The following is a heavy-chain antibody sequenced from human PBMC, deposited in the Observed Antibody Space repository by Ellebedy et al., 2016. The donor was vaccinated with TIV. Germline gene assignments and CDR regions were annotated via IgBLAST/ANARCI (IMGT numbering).Heavy chain of an antibody. J-gene: IGHJ2*01. CDR1: GYSFTTYW. D-gene: IGHD3-3*01. V-gene: IGHV5-51*01. CDR2: IYPGGSDI. Sequence: PGGSLRLSCKGSGYSFTTYWIGWVRHMPGKGLEWMGVIYPGGSDIRYSPAFEGQVTISADKSIRTAYLQWSSLKASDTAMYYCARLDTQYYDFWSGFSEGWYVDLWGRGTLVTVSS. CDR3: ARLDTQYYDFWSGFSEGWYVDL.